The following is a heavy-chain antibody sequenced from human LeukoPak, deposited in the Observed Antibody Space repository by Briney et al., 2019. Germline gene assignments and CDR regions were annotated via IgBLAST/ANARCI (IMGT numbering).Heavy chain of an antibody. J-gene: IGHJ4*02. V-gene: IGHV3-11*04. D-gene: IGHD3/OR15-3a*01. CDR2: ISSSGSTI. CDR1: GFTFSDYY. CDR3: ARRDWTGFNYFDY. Sequence: GGSLRLSCAASGFTFSDYYMSWIRQAPGKGLEWVSYISSSGSTIYYADSVKGRFTISRDNAKNSLYLQMNSLRAEDTAVYYCARRDWTGFNYFDYWGQGTLVTVSS.